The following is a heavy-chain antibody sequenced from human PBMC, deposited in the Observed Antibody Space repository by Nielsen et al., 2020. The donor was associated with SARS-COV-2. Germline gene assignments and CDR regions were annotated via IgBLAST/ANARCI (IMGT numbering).Heavy chain of an antibody. Sequence: GSLILSCAASGFTFDDYAMSWVRQAPGKGLEWVSAISGSGGSTYYADSVKGRFTIARDNSKNTLYLQMNSLRAEDTVVYYCAKDRYCSGGSCYSGMDVWGQGTTVNVSS. V-gene: IGHV3-23*01. D-gene: IGHD2-15*01. CDR1: GFTFDDYA. CDR2: ISGSGGST. CDR3: AKDRYCSGGSCYSGMDV. J-gene: IGHJ6*02.